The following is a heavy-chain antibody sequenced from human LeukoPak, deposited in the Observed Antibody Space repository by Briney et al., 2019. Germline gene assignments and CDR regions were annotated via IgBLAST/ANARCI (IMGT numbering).Heavy chain of an antibody. Sequence: PGGSLRLSCAASGFTVSSNYMSWVRQAPGKGLEWVSVIYSGGSTYYADSVKGRFIISRDNSKNTLYLQMNSLRAEDTAVYYCASLYSGYGHSFDYWGQGTLVTVSS. CDR3: ASLYSGYGHSFDY. D-gene: IGHD5-12*01. CDR2: IYSGGST. V-gene: IGHV3-53*01. J-gene: IGHJ4*02. CDR1: GFTVSSNY.